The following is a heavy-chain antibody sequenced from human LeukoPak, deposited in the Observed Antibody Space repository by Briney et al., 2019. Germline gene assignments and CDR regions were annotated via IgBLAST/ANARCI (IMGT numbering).Heavy chain of an antibody. D-gene: IGHD3-10*01. CDR1: GYTFTGYY. CDR3: ARGGLLWFGEGGYYFVY. V-gene: IGHV1-2*02. Sequence: GASVKVSCKASGYTFTGYYMHWVRQAPGQGLEWMGWINPNSGGTNYAQKFQGRVTMTRDTSISTAYMELSRLRSDDTAVYYCARGGLLWFGEGGYYFVYWGQGTLVTVSS. J-gene: IGHJ4*02. CDR2: INPNSGGT.